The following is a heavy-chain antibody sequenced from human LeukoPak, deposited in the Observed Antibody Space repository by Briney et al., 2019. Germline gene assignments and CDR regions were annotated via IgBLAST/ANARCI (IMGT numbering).Heavy chain of an antibody. CDR1: GFTFSDSY. J-gene: IGHJ5*02. CDR2: ISGSGGDI. D-gene: IGHD3-10*01. Sequence: PGGSLRLSCAASGFTFSDSYMSWIRQAPGKGLEWLSYISGSGGDIAYRDSVKGRLTISRDNAKNSLYLQMNSLKCEDTAVSLCAKGSGRDGGPWGQGTLVTVSS. V-gene: IGHV3-11*04. CDR3: AKGSGRDGGP.